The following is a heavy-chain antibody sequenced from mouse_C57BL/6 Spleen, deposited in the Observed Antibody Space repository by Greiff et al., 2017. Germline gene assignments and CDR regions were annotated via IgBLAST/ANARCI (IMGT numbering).Heavy chain of an antibody. CDR3: ARGDYSNYDYAMDY. CDR2: INPNNGGT. V-gene: IGHV1-26*01. CDR1: GYTFTDYY. Sequence: EVQLQQSGPELVKPGASVKISCKASGYTFTDYYMNWVKQSHGKSLEWIGDINPNNGGTSYNQKFKGKATLTVDKSSSTAYMELRSLTSEYSAVYYCARGDYSNYDYAMDYWGQGTSVTVSS. J-gene: IGHJ4*01. D-gene: IGHD2-5*01.